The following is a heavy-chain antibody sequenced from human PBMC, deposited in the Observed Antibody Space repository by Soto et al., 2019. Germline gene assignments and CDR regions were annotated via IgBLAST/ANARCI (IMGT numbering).Heavy chain of an antibody. CDR2: IYHSGST. Sequence: SETLCLTCAVSGGSISSSNWWSWVRQPPGKGLEWIGEIYHSGSTNYNPSLKSRVTISVDKSKNQFSLRAEDTAVYYCAKERAPLLRYFDWFPGYWGQGTLVTVSS. J-gene: IGHJ4*02. CDR3: AKERAPLLRYFDWFPGY. V-gene: IGHV4-4*02. D-gene: IGHD3-9*01. CDR1: GGSISSSNW.